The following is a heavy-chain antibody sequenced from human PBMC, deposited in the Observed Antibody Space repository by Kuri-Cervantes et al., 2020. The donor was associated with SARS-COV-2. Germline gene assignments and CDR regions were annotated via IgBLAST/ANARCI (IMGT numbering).Heavy chain of an antibody. CDR2: ISSSSSYI. CDR1: GFTFSSYS. CDR3: ARSGSFGY. J-gene: IGHJ4*02. Sequence: GESLKISCTASGFTFSSYSMNWVRQAPGKGLEWVSSISSSSSYIYYADSVKGRFTISRDNAKNSLYLQMNSLRAEDTAVYYCARSGSFGYWGQGTLVTVSS. D-gene: IGHD5-12*01. V-gene: IGHV3-21*01.